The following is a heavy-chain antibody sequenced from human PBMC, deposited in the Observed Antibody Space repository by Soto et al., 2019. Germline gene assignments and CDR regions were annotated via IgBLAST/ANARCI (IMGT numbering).Heavy chain of an antibody. Sequence: QVLLVQSGAEVKKPGASVQISCKASGYTFTTYDMHWVRQAPGQRLEWMGSINAHNGNPKYSQRFQGRATFTRDTSATTGYMALSSLISDDTAVYYCVVSRGWWAFPYWGQGTLVTVSS. D-gene: IGHD6-13*01. CDR2: INAHNGNP. CDR1: GYTFTTYD. J-gene: IGHJ4*02. V-gene: IGHV1-3*01. CDR3: VVSRGWWAFPY.